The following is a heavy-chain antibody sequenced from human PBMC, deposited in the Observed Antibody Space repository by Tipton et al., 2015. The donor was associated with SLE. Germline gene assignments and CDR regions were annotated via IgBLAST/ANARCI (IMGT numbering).Heavy chain of an antibody. CDR2: MYYSGST. V-gene: IGHV4-39*07. J-gene: IGHJ1*01. CDR1: GGSIRSSSYY. Sequence: TLSLTCTVSGGSIRSSSYYWGWIRQPPGKGLEWIGSMYYSGSTYYNPSLKSRVTISVDTSKKQFSLKLSSVTAADTAVYYCARLCCIAAAGTGYFQHWGQGTLVTVSS. D-gene: IGHD6-13*01. CDR3: ARLCCIAAAGTGYFQH.